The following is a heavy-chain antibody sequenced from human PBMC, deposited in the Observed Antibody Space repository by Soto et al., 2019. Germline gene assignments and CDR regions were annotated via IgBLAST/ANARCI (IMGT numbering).Heavy chain of an antibody. D-gene: IGHD5-12*01. J-gene: IGHJ4*02. CDR2: IYYSGST. CDR1: GGSISSYY. CDR3: ARRYSGYGDY. Sequence: SETLSLTCTVSGGSISSYYWGWIRQPPGKGLEWIGSIYYSGSTNYNPSLNSRVTISVDTSKNQFSLKLSSVTAADTAVYYCARRYSGYGDYWGQGTLVTVSS. V-gene: IGHV4-59*08.